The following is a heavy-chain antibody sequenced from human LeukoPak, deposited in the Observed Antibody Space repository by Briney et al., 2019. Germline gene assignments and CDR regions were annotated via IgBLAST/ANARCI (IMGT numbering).Heavy chain of an antibody. J-gene: IGHJ4*02. Sequence: SETLSLTCTVSGGSISSSSYYWGWIRQPPGKGLEWIGSIYYSGSTYYNPSLKSRVTISVDTSKNQFSLKLSSVTAADTAVYYCASHKYYDFWSGYYPYYFDYWGQGTLVTVSS. V-gene: IGHV4-39*01. D-gene: IGHD3-3*01. CDR2: IYYSGST. CDR3: ASHKYYDFWSGYYPYYFDY. CDR1: GGSISSSSYY.